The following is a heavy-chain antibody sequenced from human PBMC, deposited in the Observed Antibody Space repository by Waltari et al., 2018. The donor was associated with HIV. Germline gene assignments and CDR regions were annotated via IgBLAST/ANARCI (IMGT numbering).Heavy chain of an antibody. CDR2: IYSGGST. J-gene: IGHJ6*02. Sequence: EVQLVESGGGLIQPGGSLRLPCAASEFTVSSHYLTWVRQAPGKGLEWVSVIYSGGSTYYADSVKGRFTISRDNSKNTLYLQMNSLRVEDTAVYYCATRRYNMDVWGQGTTVTVSS. V-gene: IGHV3-53*01. D-gene: IGHD5-18*01. CDR3: ATRRYNMDV. CDR1: EFTVSSHY.